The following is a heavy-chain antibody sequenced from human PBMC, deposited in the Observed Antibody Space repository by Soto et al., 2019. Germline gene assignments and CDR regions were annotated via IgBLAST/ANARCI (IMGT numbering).Heavy chain of an antibody. CDR2: ISGSGGST. CDR1: GFTFSSYA. J-gene: IGHJ3*02. V-gene: IGHV3-23*01. CDR3: AKDRYCSGGSCFDAFDI. Sequence: GGSLRLSCAASGFTFSSYAMSWVRQAPGKGLEWVSAISGSGGSTYYADSVKGRFTISRDNSKNTLYLRMNSLRAEDTAVYYCAKDRYCSGGSCFDAFDIWGQGTMVTVSS. D-gene: IGHD2-15*01.